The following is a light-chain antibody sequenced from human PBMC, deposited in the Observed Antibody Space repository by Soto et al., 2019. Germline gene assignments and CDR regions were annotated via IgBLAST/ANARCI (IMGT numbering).Light chain of an antibody. V-gene: IGKV1-5*01. J-gene: IGKJ1*01. CDR3: QQYKNYLT. CDR1: QSVSIW. Sequence: DIQMTHSPSTLSASVGDRVTFTCRASQSVSIWLAWYQQKPGKAPKLLISGASTLESGVPSRFSGGGSGTEITLTISSLQPDDFATYYCQQYKNYLTFGQGTKVDIK. CDR2: GAS.